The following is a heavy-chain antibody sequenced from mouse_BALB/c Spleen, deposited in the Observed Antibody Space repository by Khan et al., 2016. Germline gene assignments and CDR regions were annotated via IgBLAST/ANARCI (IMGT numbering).Heavy chain of an antibody. J-gene: IGHJ3*01. CDR2: IRSKSNNYAT. CDR1: GFTFNTNA. Sequence: EVQLVETGGGLVQPRGSLKLSCAASGFTFNTNAMNWVRQAPGKGLEWVSRIRSKSNNYATYYADSVKDRFTISRDDSHSMPYLQMNTLKTEDTAMYYCVRDTPFAYWGQGTLVTVSA. V-gene: IGHV10S3*01. CDR3: VRDTPFAY.